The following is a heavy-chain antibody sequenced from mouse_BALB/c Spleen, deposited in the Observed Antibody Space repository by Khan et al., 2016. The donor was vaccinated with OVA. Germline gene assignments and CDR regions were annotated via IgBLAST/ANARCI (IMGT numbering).Heavy chain of an antibody. D-gene: IGHD3-1*01. CDR2: INPSNGGT. CDR1: GYAFTNYQ. Sequence: QVQLQQSGAELVTPGASVQLSCKASGYAFTNYQMYWVKQRPGQGLEWIGEINPSNGGTNFNEKFKSKATLTVDKSSGTAYRQLRSRTSEDSSVYYCTRGGYGGFAYWGQGTLVTVSA. CDR3: TRGGYGGFAY. J-gene: IGHJ3*01. V-gene: IGHV1S81*02.